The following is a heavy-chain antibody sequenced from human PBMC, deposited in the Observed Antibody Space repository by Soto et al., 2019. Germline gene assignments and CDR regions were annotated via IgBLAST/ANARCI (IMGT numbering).Heavy chain of an antibody. D-gene: IGHD1-26*01. V-gene: IGHV4-39*07. CDR1: GGSITGGSISSTTYY. J-gene: IGHJ4*02. Sequence: TLSLTCTVSGGSITGGSISSTTYYWGWMRQPPGKGLEWIASFFIGGNTYYNPSLKSRVTTSVDTSKNQFSLKLSSVTAADTAVYFCARAIVGAPLGDYFDYWGQGTLVTVSS. CDR2: FFIGGNT. CDR3: ARAIVGAPLGDYFDY.